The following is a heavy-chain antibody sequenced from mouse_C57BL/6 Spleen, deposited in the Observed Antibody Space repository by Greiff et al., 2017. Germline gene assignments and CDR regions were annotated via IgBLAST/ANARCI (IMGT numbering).Heavy chain of an antibody. Sequence: VQLQQSGAELVKPGASVKISCKASGYAFSSYWMNWVKQRPGKGLEWIGQIYPGDGDTNYNGKFKGKATLTADKSSSTAYMQLSSLTSEDSAVYFCAREADGNSYYFDYWGQGTTLTVSS. V-gene: IGHV1-80*01. J-gene: IGHJ2*01. CDR2: IYPGDGDT. D-gene: IGHD2-1*01. CDR1: GYAFSSYW. CDR3: AREADGNSYYFDY.